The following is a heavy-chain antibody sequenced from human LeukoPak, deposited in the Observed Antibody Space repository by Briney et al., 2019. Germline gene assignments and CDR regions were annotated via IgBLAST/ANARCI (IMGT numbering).Heavy chain of an antibody. Sequence: ASLKLSCTASGYTFTSYDINWVRQATGQGLEWMGCMNSNSGNTGYAQKFQGRVTMTRNTSISTAYMELSSLRSEDTAVYYCARGPVVLWFGELIHYYYYYYMDVWGQGTTVTVSS. V-gene: IGHV1-8*01. CDR2: MNSNSGNT. D-gene: IGHD3-10*01. CDR1: GYTFTSYD. J-gene: IGHJ6*03. CDR3: ARGPVVLWFGELIHYYYYYYMDV.